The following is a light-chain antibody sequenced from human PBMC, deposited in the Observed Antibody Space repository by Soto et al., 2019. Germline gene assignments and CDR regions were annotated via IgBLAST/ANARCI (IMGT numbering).Light chain of an antibody. CDR2: GAS. CDR3: QQYNYWPPWT. CDR1: QSVSSN. Sequence: EIVMTQSPATLSVSPGERATLSCRASQSVSSNLAWYQQKPGQAPRLLISGASTRATSIPARFSGSGSGTEFTLTISSLQSEDFAVYYCQQYNYWPPWTFGQGTKVEIQ. V-gene: IGKV3-15*01. J-gene: IGKJ1*01.